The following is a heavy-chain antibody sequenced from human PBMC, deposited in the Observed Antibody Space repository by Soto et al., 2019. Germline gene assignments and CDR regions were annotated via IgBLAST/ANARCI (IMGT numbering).Heavy chain of an antibody. CDR3: ARDTYSGYDFGL. CDR1: GASVAGGSYY. CDR2: IPSRGRP. V-gene: IGHV4-30-4*01. J-gene: IGHJ5*02. Sequence: QVQLRESGPGLVKPSQTLSLTCSVSGASVAGGSYYWSWVRQPPGKGLEWIGYIPSRGRPFYNPSLTSRGTISADTYKNQLPLQLTSVTAADTAVYYCARDTYSGYDFGLWGQGTLVTVSS. D-gene: IGHD5-12*01.